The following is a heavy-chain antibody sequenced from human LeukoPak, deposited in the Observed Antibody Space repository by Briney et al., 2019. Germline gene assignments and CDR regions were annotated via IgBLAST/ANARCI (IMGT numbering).Heavy chain of an antibody. CDR2: LGTAGDT. J-gene: IGHJ4*02. V-gene: IGHV3-13*01. CDR3: ARQSTPHGNFDY. D-gene: IGHD5-24*01. Sequence: PAGGSQRLSCAASGFILSNYAMHWVRQPAGKGLEWVSALGTAGDTFYPGSVKGRFTISRDNAKKSLFLQMSSLRAEDTAIYYCARQSTPHGNFDYWGQGTLVTVSS. CDR1: GFILSNYA.